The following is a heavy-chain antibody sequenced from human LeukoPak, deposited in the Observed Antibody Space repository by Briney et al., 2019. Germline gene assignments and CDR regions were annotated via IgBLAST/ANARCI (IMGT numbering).Heavy chain of an antibody. CDR2: INSDGSFT. CDR1: GFTFSSNW. CDR3: ARSKCSAGLDV. D-gene: IGHD6-19*01. V-gene: IGHV3-74*01. J-gene: IGHJ6*02. Sequence: GGSLRLSCAASGFTFSSNWMHWVRQTPGKGLVWVSRINSDGSFTDYADSVKGRFTISRDNAKNTLFLQMHSLRAEDTAVYSCARSKCSAGLDVWGQGTTVTVSS.